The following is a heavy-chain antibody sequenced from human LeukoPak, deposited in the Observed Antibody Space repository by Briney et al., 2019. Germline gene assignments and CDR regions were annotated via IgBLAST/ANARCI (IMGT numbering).Heavy chain of an antibody. D-gene: IGHD1-14*01. Sequence: GGSLRLSCAASGFTVSSSYMNWVRQAPGKGLGCVSVISAVGDTNYADSVKGRFTMSRDISKNTVYLQMNSLRADDTAVYYCARDPVPEFWGQGTKVTVSS. J-gene: IGHJ3*01. CDR2: ISAVGDT. V-gene: IGHV3-53*01. CDR3: ARDPVPEF. CDR1: GFTVSSSY.